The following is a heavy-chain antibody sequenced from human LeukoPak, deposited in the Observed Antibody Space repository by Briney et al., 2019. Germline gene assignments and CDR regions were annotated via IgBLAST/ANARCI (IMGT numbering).Heavy chain of an antibody. V-gene: IGHV3-33*01. CDR2: IWYDGSNK. CDR1: GFTFSSYG. CDR3: ARSLLLYGMDV. Sequence: GRSLRLSCAASGFTFSSYGMHWVRQAPGKGLEWVAVIWYDGSNKYYADSVKGRFTISRHNSKNTLYLQMNSLRAEDTAVYYCARSLLLYGMDVWGQGTTVTVSS. D-gene: IGHD2-15*01. J-gene: IGHJ6*02.